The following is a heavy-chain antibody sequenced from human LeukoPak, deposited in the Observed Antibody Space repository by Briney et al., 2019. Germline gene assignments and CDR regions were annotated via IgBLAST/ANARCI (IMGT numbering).Heavy chain of an antibody. Sequence: PGGSLRLSCAASGFTVSSSYMSWVRQAPGKGLEWVSVIYSGGITYYADSVKGRFTISRDNSKNTMYLQMNSLRAEDTAVDYCGVNSHYWGQGTLVTVSS. V-gene: IGHV3-53*01. CDR2: IYSGGIT. J-gene: IGHJ4*02. CDR1: GFTVSSSY. D-gene: IGHD4-23*01. CDR3: GVNSHY.